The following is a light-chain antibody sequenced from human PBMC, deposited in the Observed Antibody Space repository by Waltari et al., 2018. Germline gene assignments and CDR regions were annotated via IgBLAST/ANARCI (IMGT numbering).Light chain of an antibody. Sequence: DIQMTQSPSSLSASVGDRVTITCRASQDINIHLAWYQQKPGKVPKLLIYAASTLQSGVPSRFSGRGSGTDFTLTISSLEPEDVATYYCQKYNNVPQPFGGGTKVEMK. J-gene: IGKJ4*01. CDR1: QDINIH. CDR3: QKYNNVPQP. CDR2: AAS. V-gene: IGKV1-27*01.